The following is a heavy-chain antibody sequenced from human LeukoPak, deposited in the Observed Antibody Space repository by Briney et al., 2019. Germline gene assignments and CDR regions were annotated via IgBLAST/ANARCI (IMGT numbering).Heavy chain of an antibody. V-gene: IGHV1-46*01. CDR3: ATVSVVPAANDFDY. D-gene: IGHD2-2*01. Sequence: ASVKVSCKASGYTFTSYYMHWVRQAPGQGFEWMGVINPSGGTTTYAQKFQGRVTMTRDTSTRTVYMEVSSLRSEDTAVYYCATVSVVPAANDFDYWGQGTLVTVSS. CDR2: INPSGGTT. J-gene: IGHJ4*02. CDR1: GYTFTSYY.